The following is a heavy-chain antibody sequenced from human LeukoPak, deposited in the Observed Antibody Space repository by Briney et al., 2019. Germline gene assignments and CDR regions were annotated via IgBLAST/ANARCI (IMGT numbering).Heavy chain of an antibody. CDR3: AREPSGSGSYDY. CDR1: GYTFTSYV. J-gene: IGHJ4*02. CDR2: IYPNSGGT. Sequence: ASVKVSCQACGYTFTSYVINWLRQAPGHGLEWMGWIYPNSGGTNYAQKFQGRVTMTRDTSISTAYKELSRLRSDDTAVYYCAREPSGSGSYDYWGQGTLVTVSS. V-gene: IGHV1-2*02. D-gene: IGHD3-10*01.